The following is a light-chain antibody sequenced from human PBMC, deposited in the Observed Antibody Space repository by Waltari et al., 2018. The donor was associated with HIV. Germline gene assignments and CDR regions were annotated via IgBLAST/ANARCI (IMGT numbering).Light chain of an antibody. Sequence: QSVLTHPPSVSGAPGQRVTFSCTGNSSNIGAGYDIHWYQQPPGKAPKLLISDNTNRPSGVPDRFSGSKSGTSASLAITGLRAEDEADYYCQSYPASLTVSLIFGGGTRLTVL. CDR3: QSYPASLTVSLI. J-gene: IGLJ2*01. CDR1: SSNIGAGYD. CDR2: DNT. V-gene: IGLV1-40*01.